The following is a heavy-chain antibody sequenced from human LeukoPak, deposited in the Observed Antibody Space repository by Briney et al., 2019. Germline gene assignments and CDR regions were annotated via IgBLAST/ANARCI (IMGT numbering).Heavy chain of an antibody. Sequence: GGSLRLSCAASGFTFSNYGMHWVRQAPGKGLEWVAFIRYDGSNKYYADSVEGRFTISRDNSKNTLYLQMNSLRPEDAAVYYCARSTSSWFYVDFWGLGTLVTVSS. J-gene: IGHJ4*02. CDR1: GFTFSNYG. V-gene: IGHV3-30*02. D-gene: IGHD6-13*01. CDR2: IRYDGSNK. CDR3: ARSTSSWFYVDF.